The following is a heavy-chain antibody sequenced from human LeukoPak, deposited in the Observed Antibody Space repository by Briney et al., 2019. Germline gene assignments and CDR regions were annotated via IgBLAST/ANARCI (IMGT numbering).Heavy chain of an antibody. CDR1: GYTFTSYY. J-gene: IGHJ6*03. CDR2: INPSGGST. CDR3: AREMSYGDYYYYYMDV. D-gene: IGHD5-18*01. V-gene: IGHV1-46*01. Sequence: GASVTVSCKASGYTFTSYYMHWVRQAPGQGLEWMGIINPSGGSTSYAQKFQGRVTMTRDTSTSTVYMELSSLRSEDTAVYYCAREMSYGDYYYYYMDVWGKGTTVTVSS.